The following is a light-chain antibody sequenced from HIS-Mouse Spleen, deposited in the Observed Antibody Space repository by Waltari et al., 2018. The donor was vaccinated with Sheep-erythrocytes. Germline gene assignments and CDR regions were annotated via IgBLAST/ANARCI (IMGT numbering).Light chain of an antibody. J-gene: IGLJ3*02. Sequence: SYELTQPPSVSVSPGQTARITCSGDALPKKYAYWYQQKSGQAPVRVIYEDSNRPSGIPEGFSGSSSGTMATLTISGAQVEDEADYYCYSTDSSGNHSNWVFGGGTKLTVL. V-gene: IGLV3-10*01. CDR3: YSTDSSGNHSNWV. CDR1: ALPKKY. CDR2: EDS.